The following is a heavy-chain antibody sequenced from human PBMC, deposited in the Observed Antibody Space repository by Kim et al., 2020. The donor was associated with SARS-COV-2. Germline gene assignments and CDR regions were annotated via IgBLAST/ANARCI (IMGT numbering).Heavy chain of an antibody. D-gene: IGHD1-26*01. CDR1: GFTFSSYG. Sequence: GGSLRLSCAASGFTFSSYGMRWVRQAPGKGLEWVAVIKHDGSNKYYADSVKGRFTISRDNTKNTLYLQMNSLRAEDTAVYYCAKDLWRGYSGMRGAFDIWGQGTMVTVSS. CDR2: IKHDGSNK. J-gene: IGHJ3*02. CDR3: AKDLWRGYSGMRGAFDI. V-gene: IGHV3-33*06.